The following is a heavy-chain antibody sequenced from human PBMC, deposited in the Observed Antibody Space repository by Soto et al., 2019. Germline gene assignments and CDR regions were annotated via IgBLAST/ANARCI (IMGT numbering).Heavy chain of an antibody. CDR1: GYTFTSYG. J-gene: IGHJ4*02. Sequence: QVQLVQSGAEVKKPGASVKVSCKASGYTFTSYGISWVRQAPGQGLEWMGWISAYNGNTNYAQKLQGRVTMTTDTSXSXVYMELRSLRSDDTAVYYCARLSDFWSGYSHPDFDYWGQGTLVTVSS. CDR3: ARLSDFWSGYSHPDFDY. V-gene: IGHV1-18*01. CDR2: ISAYNGNT. D-gene: IGHD3-3*01.